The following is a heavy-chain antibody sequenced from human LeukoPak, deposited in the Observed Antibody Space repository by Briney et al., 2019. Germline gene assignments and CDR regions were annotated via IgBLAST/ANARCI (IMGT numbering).Heavy chain of an antibody. J-gene: IGHJ4*02. CDR3: ARVSEVEWAPKD. CDR2: ISYDGSNK. CDR1: GFTFSSYA. V-gene: IGHV3-30-3*01. Sequence: GGSLRLSCAASGFTFSSYAMHWVRQAPGKGLEWVAVISYDGSNKYYADSVKGRFTISRDNSKNTLYLQMNSLRAEDTAVYYCARVSEVEWAPKDWGQGTLVTVSS. D-gene: IGHD3-3*01.